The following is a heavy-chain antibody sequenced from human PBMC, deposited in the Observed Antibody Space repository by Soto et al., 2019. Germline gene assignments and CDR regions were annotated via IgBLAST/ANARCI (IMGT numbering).Heavy chain of an antibody. Sequence: QVQLVESGGGVVQPGRSLRLSCAASGFTFSTYGMHWVRQAPGKGLEWVAVTSYDGSSEYFADSVKGRFIISRDNSKNTLYLQMNSLRADDTAVYYCAKGGVVGDTGIDYWGQGILVTVSS. V-gene: IGHV3-30*18. D-gene: IGHD1-26*01. CDR2: TSYDGSSE. J-gene: IGHJ4*02. CDR1: GFTFSTYG. CDR3: AKGGVVGDTGIDY.